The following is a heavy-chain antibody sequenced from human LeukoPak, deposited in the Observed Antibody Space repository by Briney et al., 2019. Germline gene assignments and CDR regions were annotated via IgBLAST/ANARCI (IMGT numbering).Heavy chain of an antibody. Sequence: PGGALRLSCAASGFTFSSYWMSWVRQAPGKGLEWVANIKQDGSEKYYVDSVKGRFTISRDNAKNSLYLQMNSLRAEDTAVYYCARDLKAQLWYGDNFDYCGQGTLVTVSS. CDR1: GFTFSSYW. J-gene: IGHJ4*02. D-gene: IGHD3-10*01. V-gene: IGHV3-7*01. CDR3: ARDLKAQLWYGDNFDY. CDR2: IKQDGSEK.